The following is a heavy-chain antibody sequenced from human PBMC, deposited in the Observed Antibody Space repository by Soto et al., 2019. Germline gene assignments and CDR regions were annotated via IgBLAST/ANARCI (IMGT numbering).Heavy chain of an antibody. CDR1: GFTFTSSA. CDR3: AATVLLWFGELLEGPSDY. CDR2: IVVGRGNT. Sequence: ASVKVSCKASGFTFTSSAVQWVRQARGQRLEWIGWIVVGRGNTNYAQRFQERVTITRDMSTSTAYMELSSLRSEDTAVYYCAATVLLWFGELLEGPSDYWGQGTLVTVSS. D-gene: IGHD3-10*01. V-gene: IGHV1-58*01. J-gene: IGHJ4*02.